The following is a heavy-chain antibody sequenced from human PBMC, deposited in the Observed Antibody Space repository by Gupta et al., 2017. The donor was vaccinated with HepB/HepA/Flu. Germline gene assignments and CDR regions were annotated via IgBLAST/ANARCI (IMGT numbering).Heavy chain of an antibody. Sequence: QVQLVQSGAEVKKRGASVMVACKASGYTFTSYDINWVRQATGQGLEWMGWMNPNSGNTGYAQKFQGRVTITRNTSISTAYMELSSLRSEDTAVYYCARATPVVPAAIDYWGQGTLVTVSS. CDR1: GYTFTSYD. J-gene: IGHJ4*02. CDR2: MNPNSGNT. V-gene: IGHV1-8*03. D-gene: IGHD2-2*01. CDR3: ARATPVVPAAIDY.